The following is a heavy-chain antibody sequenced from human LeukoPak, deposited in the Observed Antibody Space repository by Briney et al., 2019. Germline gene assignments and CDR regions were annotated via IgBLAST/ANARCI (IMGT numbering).Heavy chain of an antibody. CDR3: ARADIVVVPAAMGFDI. D-gene: IGHD2-2*01. V-gene: IGHV4-59*01. Sequence: SETLSPTCTVSGGSISSYYWSWIRQPPGKGLEWIGYIYYSGSTNYNPSLKSRVTISVDTSKNQFSLKLSSVTAADTAVYYCARADIVVVPAAMGFDIWGQGTMVTVSS. J-gene: IGHJ3*02. CDR1: GGSISSYY. CDR2: IYYSGST.